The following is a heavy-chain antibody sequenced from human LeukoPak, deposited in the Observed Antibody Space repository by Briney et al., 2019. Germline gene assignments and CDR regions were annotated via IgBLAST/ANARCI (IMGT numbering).Heavy chain of an antibody. CDR1: GFTFSSYA. CDR3: AKVASLAARPFDY. J-gene: IGHJ4*02. CDR2: ISYDGSNK. V-gene: IGHV3-30-3*01. D-gene: IGHD6-6*01. Sequence: PGGSLRLSCAASGFTFSSYAMHWVRQAPGKGLEWVAVISYDGSNKYYADSVKGRFTISRDTSKNTLYLQMNSLRAEDTAVYYCAKVASLAARPFDYWGQGTLVTVSS.